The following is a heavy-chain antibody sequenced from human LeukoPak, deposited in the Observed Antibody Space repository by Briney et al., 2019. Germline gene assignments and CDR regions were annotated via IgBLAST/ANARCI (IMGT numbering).Heavy chain of an antibody. D-gene: IGHD3-3*02. CDR3: ARRILAGATNSLWFDP. Sequence: SETLSLTCTVSGGPINNYYWSWIRQPPGKGLEWIGYIYPSGGTNYNPSLMSRVSMSVDTSKNQFSLKVRSVTAADTAVYYCARRILAGATNSLWFDPWGQGTLVTVSS. J-gene: IGHJ5*02. V-gene: IGHV4-4*09. CDR1: GGPINNYY. CDR2: IYPSGGT.